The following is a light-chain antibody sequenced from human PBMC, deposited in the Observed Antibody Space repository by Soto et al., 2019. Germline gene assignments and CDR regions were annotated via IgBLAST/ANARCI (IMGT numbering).Light chain of an antibody. CDR1: QSIGXR. CDR2: KAS. V-gene: IGKV1-5*03. Sequence: DIQMTQSPSTLXASVGDRVTXTXXASQSIGXRLAWYQQKPGKAPNLLIYKASTLESGVPGRFSGSGSGTEFTLTISSLQPDDFATYYCQQYNSYPWTFGQGTKVEIK. J-gene: IGKJ1*01. CDR3: QQYNSYPWT.